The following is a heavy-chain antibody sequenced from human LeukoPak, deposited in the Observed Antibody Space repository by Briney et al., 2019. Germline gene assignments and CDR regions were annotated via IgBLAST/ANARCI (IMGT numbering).Heavy chain of an antibody. CDR2: IGNTGRTI. V-gene: IGHV3-48*03. Sequence: GGSLRLSCAASGFRFSSYEMNWVRQAPGRGLEWVSYIGNTGRTIYYVDSVKGRFAVSRDNAKNSLYLQMNSLRAEDTAIYYCVRGDRYFFDYWGQGTLVTVSS. D-gene: IGHD1-14*01. J-gene: IGHJ4*02. CDR1: GFRFSSYE. CDR3: VRGDRYFFDY.